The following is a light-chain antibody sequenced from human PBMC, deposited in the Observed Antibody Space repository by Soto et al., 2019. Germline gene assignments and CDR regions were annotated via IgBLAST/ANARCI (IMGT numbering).Light chain of an antibody. CDR2: GAS. J-gene: IGKJ4*01. CDR3: RQYNTRPLT. Sequence: EIVMTQSPATLSVSPGERATLSCRASQSVSSNLSWYQQNPGQAPRLLIYGASTRATCIPARFSGSVSGTEFILTISSLQSEDFAVYYCRQYNTRPLTFGRGTKVAIK. CDR1: QSVSSN. V-gene: IGKV3-15*01.